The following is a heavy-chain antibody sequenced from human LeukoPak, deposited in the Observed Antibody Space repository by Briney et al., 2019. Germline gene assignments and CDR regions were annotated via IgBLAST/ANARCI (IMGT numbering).Heavy chain of an antibody. D-gene: IGHD1-26*01. CDR1: GFTVSSNY. CDR3: ARETLGWFDP. V-gene: IGHV3-53*01. Sequence: GGSLRLSCAAPGFTVSSNYMSWVRQAPGKGLEWVSVIYSGGSTYYADSVKGRFTISRDNSKNTLYLQMNSLRAEDTAVYYCARETLGWFDPWGQGTLVTVSS. J-gene: IGHJ5*02. CDR2: IYSGGST.